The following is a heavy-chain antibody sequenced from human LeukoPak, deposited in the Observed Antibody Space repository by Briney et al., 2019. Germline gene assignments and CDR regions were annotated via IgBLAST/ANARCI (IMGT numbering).Heavy chain of an antibody. D-gene: IGHD2-8*01. V-gene: IGHV3-30*02. CDR3: AKDRCSNGIGCYYYYMDV. CDR1: GFTFRDYN. J-gene: IGHJ6*03. Sequence: GGSLRLSCAVSGFTFRDYNMNWVRQAPGKGLEWVAYIQYDGSNEQYAHSVKGRFRISRDSSKNILYLQMNSLRAEDTAVYYCAKDRCSNGIGCYYYYMDVWGKGTTVTISS. CDR2: IQYDGSNE.